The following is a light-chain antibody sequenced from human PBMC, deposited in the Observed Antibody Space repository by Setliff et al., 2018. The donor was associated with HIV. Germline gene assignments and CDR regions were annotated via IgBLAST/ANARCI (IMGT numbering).Light chain of an antibody. CDR1: SSDVGGYNS. CDR2: DVS. Sequence: QSVLTQPASVSGSPGQSITISCTGTSSDVGGYNSVSWYQQHPDRAPKLMIYDVSNRPSGVSNRFSGSKSGNTASLTISGLQAEDEADYYCSSYTSNSPYVFGTGTKGTVL. CDR3: SSYTSNSPYV. V-gene: IGLV2-14*03. J-gene: IGLJ1*01.